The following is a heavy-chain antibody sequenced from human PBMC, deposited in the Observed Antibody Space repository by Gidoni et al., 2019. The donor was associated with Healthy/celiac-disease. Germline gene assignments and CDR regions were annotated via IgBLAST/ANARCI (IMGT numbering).Heavy chain of an antibody. CDR3: ARVFGLHYYDSSGYRGFDY. J-gene: IGHJ4*02. D-gene: IGHD3-22*01. V-gene: IGHV3-48*03. CDR1: GFPVSSSA. Sequence: EVQLVESGGGLVQPGGSLRPSCAPPGFPVSSSAINWVRQAPGKGLEWVSYISSSGSTIYYADSVKGRFTISRDNAKNSLYLQMNSLRAEDTAVYYCARVFGLHYYDSSGYRGFDYWGQGTLVTVSS. CDR2: ISSSGSTI.